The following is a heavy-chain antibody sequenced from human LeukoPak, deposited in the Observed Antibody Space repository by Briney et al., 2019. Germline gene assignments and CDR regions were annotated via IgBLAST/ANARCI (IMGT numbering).Heavy chain of an antibody. J-gene: IGHJ6*02. CDR2: INHSGST. Sequence: SETLSLTCAVYGGSFSGYYWSWIRQPPGKGLEWIGEINHSGSTNYNPSLKSRVTISVDTSKNQFSLKLSSVTAADTAVYYCARWFRGDTAMAYGMDVWGQGTTVTVSS. CDR3: ARWFRGDTAMAYGMDV. D-gene: IGHD5-18*01. V-gene: IGHV4-34*01. CDR1: GGSFSGYY.